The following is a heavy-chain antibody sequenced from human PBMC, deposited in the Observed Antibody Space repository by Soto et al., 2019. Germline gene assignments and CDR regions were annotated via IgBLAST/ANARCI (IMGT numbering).Heavy chain of an antibody. V-gene: IGHV1-2*02. CDR3: ARGSLLRDYYYYYGMDV. D-gene: IGHD3-3*01. CDR2: INPNSGGT. J-gene: IGHJ6*02. CDR1: GYTFTGYY. Sequence: ASVKVSCKASGYTFTGYYMHWVRQAPGQGLEWMGWINPNSGGTNYAQKFQGRVTMTRDTSISTAYMELSRLRSDDTAVYYCARGSLLRDYYYYYGMDVWGQGTTVTVSS.